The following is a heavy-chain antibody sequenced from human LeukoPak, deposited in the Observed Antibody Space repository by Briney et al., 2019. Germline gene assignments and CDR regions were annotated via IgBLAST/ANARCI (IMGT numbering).Heavy chain of an antibody. CDR3: ARSTYDSGWYGWFDP. CDR2: IYYSGST. J-gene: IGHJ5*02. V-gene: IGHV4-31*01. Sequence: ASQTLSLTCTVSGGSISSGDYYWSWIRQHPGKGLEWIGYIYYSGSTFYNPSLKSQLTISLDTSKNQFSLKLSSVTAADTAVYYCARSTYDSGWYGWFDPWGQGTLVTVSS. D-gene: IGHD6-19*01. CDR1: GGSISSGDYY.